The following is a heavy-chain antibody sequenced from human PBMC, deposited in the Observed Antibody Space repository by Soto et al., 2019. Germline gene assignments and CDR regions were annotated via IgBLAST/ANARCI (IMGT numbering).Heavy chain of an antibody. V-gene: IGHV1-18*04. CDR2: ISGYNGNT. D-gene: IGHD1-26*01. Sequence: QVQLVQSGAEVKKPGASVKVSCKASGYTFTSYDISWVRQAPGQGLEWMGWISGYNGNTNYAQKLQGIVTMTTDTSTSTAYMELRSLTSDDTAVDYCARRPWENSDAFDIWGQGTMVTVSS. CDR3: ARRPWENSDAFDI. J-gene: IGHJ3*02. CDR1: GYTFTSYD.